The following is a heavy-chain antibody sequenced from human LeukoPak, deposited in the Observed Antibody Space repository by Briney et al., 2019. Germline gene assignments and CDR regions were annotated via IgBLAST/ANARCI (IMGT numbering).Heavy chain of an antibody. CDR3: ARDDGSGVDY. CDR2: ISGDGRFT. Sequence: GSLRLSCAASGFTFTRYWMLWARPAPGKGLVWVSRISGDGRFTTYADSVKGRFTISRDNAKNTLYLQMSSLRAEDTAVYYCARDDGSGVDYWGQGTLVTVSS. V-gene: IGHV3-74*03. CDR1: GFTFTRYW. J-gene: IGHJ4*02. D-gene: IGHD2-15*01.